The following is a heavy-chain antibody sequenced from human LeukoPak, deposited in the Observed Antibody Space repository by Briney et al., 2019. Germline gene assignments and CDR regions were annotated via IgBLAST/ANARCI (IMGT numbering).Heavy chain of an antibody. CDR1: GGTFSSYA. D-gene: IGHD3-22*01. J-gene: IGHJ4*02. V-gene: IGHV1-69*04. CDR3: ARERLTGYYDSSGSHY. CDR2: IIPILGIA. Sequence: SVKVSCKASGGTFSSYAISWVRQAPGQGLEWMGRIIPILGIANYAQKFQGRVTITADKSTSTAYMELSSLRSEDTAVYYCARERLTGYYDSSGSHYWGQGTLVTVSS.